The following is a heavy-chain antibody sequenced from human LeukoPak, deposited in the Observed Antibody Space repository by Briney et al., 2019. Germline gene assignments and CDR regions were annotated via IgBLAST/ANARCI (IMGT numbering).Heavy chain of an antibody. Sequence: GRSLRLSCAASGFTFSSYWMHWVRQAPGKGLVWVSRINSDGSSTSYADSVKGRFTISRDNAKNTLYLRMNSLRAEDTAVYYCAREDYGGNSAYAFDIWGQGTMVTVSS. CDR1: GFTFSSYW. CDR2: INSDGSST. D-gene: IGHD4-23*01. CDR3: AREDYGGNSAYAFDI. J-gene: IGHJ3*02. V-gene: IGHV3-74*01.